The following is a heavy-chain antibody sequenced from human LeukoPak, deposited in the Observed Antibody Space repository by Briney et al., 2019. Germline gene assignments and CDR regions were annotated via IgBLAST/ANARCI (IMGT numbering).Heavy chain of an antibody. CDR2: IQFDGSNE. D-gene: IGHD2-8*01. V-gene: IGHV3-30*02. CDR1: GFTFSSYG. Sequence: GGSLRLSCAASGFTFSSYGMHWVRQAPGKGLEWVAYIQFDGSNEQYADSVKGRFSISRDSSKNILYLQMNSLRAEDTAVYYCAKDRCSNGIGCYYYYMDVWGKGTTVTVSS. CDR3: AKDRCSNGIGCYYYYMDV. J-gene: IGHJ6*03.